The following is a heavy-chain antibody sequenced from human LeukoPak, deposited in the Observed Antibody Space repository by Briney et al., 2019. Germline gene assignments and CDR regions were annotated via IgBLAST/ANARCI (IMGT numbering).Heavy chain of an antibody. CDR3: ATDKLLMRELALNDAFDI. D-gene: IGHD1-26*01. V-gene: IGHV1-24*01. Sequence: GASVKVSCKVSGYTLTELSMHWVRQAPGKGLEWMGGFDPEDGETIYAQKFQGRVTMTEDTSTDTAYMELSSLRSEDTAVYYCATDKLLMRELALNDAFDIWGQGTMVTVSS. CDR2: FDPEDGET. J-gene: IGHJ3*02. CDR1: GYTLTELS.